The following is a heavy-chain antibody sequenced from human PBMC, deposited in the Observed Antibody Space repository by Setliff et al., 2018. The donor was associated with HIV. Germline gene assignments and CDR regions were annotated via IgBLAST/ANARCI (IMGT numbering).Heavy chain of an antibody. CDR2: IIPIFYTA. J-gene: IGHJ6*02. CDR1: GGTFSSYS. CDR3: ARGSGGYCSGGSCYFGFGLAL. D-gene: IGHD2-15*01. V-gene: IGHV1-69*13. Sequence: SVKVSCKASGGTFSSYSITWVRQAPGQGLEWMGGIIPIFYTANYAQKFQGRVTITADESTSTAYMELSSLGSEDTAVYYCARGSGGYCSGGSCYFGFGLALWGQGTTVTVSS.